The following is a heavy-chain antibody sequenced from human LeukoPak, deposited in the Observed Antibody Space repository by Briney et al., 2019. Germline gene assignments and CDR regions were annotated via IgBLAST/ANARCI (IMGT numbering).Heavy chain of an antibody. CDR3: AKGTYGSGTYGAHDY. Sequence: GGSLRLSCAASGFTVSSSYMSWVRQAPGKGLEWVSVIYSGGTTYYADSVKGRFTISRDNSKNTLYLQMNSMRVEDTAVYYCAKGTYGSGTYGAHDYWGQGTLVTVSS. CDR2: IYSGGTT. CDR1: GFTVSSSY. D-gene: IGHD3-10*01. V-gene: IGHV3-53*01. J-gene: IGHJ4*02.